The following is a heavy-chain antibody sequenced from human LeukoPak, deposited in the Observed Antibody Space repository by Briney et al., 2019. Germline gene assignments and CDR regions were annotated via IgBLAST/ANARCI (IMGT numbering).Heavy chain of an antibody. CDR3: ASIKSSGYSDY. J-gene: IGHJ4*02. Sequence: SETLSLTCAVYGGSFSGYYWSWIRQPPGKGLEWIGEINHSGSTNYNPSLKSRVTISVDTSKNQFSLKLSSVTAADTAVYYCASIKSSGYSDYWGQGTLVTVSS. D-gene: IGHD3-22*01. CDR1: GGSFSGYY. CDR2: INHSGST. V-gene: IGHV4-34*01.